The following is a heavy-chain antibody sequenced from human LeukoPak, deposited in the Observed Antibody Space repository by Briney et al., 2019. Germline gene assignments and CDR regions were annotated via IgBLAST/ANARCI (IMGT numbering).Heavy chain of an antibody. J-gene: IGHJ4*02. CDR2: IKSKTDGGTT. Sequence: GRSLRLSCAGSGFTFSNAWMSWVRQAPGKGLEWIGRIKSKTDGGTTDYAAPVKGSFTISRDDSKNTLYLQMNSLKTEDTAVYYCTRDLPWNEDWGQGTLVTVSS. CDR1: GFTFSNAW. V-gene: IGHV3-15*01. CDR3: TRDLPWNED. D-gene: IGHD1-1*01.